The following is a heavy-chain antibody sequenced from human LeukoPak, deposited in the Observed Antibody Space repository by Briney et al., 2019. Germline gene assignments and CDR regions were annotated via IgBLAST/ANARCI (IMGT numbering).Heavy chain of an antibody. D-gene: IGHD6-13*01. CDR1: GFPFSNHG. J-gene: IGHJ5*01. CDR3: ARARGIATAGTNNWFDP. CDR2: IWDDGSDN. Sequence: GRSLRLSCVASGFPFSNHGLHWVRQAPGKGLEWVASIWDDGSDNYSADSVRGRFTISRDNSKNSLYLQMNSLRAEDMAVYYCARARGIATAGTNNWFDPWGQGTLVTVSS. V-gene: IGHV3-33*08.